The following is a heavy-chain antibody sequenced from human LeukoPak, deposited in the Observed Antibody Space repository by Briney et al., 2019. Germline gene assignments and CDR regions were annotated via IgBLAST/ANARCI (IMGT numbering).Heavy chain of an antibody. CDR1: GGSISSSGYY. V-gene: IGHV4-39*07. CDR2: INHSGNT. CDR3: ARSKDGSGFAAY. J-gene: IGHJ4*02. Sequence: SETLSLTCTVSGGSISSSGYYWNWIRQPPGKGLEWIGEINHSGNTNYNPSLKSRVAISVDTSKNQFSLKLSSVIAADTAMYYCARSKDGSGFAAYWGQGTQVTVSS. D-gene: IGHD3-22*01.